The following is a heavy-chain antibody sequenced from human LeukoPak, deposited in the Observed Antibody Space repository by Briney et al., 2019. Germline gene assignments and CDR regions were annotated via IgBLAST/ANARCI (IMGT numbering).Heavy chain of an antibody. D-gene: IGHD6-19*01. CDR2: ISGSGGST. CDR3: AKGPLSQWLVPGSFYFDY. J-gene: IGHJ4*02. V-gene: IGHV3-23*01. CDR1: GFTFSSYA. Sequence: QPGGSLRLSCAASGFTFSSYAMCWVRQAPGKGLEWVSAISGSGGSTYYADSVKGRFTISRDNSKNTLYLQMNSLRAEDTAVYYCAKGPLSQWLVPGSFYFDYWGQGTLVTVSS.